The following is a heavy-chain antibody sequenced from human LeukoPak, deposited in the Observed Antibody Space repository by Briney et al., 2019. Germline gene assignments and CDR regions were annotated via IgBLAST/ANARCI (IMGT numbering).Heavy chain of an antibody. J-gene: IGHJ4*02. CDR2: INHSGST. V-gene: IGHV4-34*01. CDR1: GGSFSGYY. CDR3: ARGRDVKPLLGRSRYYFDY. Sequence: SETLSLTCAVYGGSFSGYYWSWIRQPPGKGLEWIGEINHSGSTNYNPSLKSRVTISVDTSKNQFSLKLSSVTAADTAVYYCARGRDVKPLLGRSRYYFDYWGQGTLVTVSS. D-gene: IGHD3-16*02.